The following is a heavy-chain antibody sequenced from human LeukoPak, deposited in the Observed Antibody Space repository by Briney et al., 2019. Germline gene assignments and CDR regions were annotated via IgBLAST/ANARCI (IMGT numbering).Heavy chain of an antibody. CDR3: ARGRRYYDSSGYYSGDY. CDR1: GYTFTSYD. J-gene: IGHJ4*02. CDR2: MNPDSGNT. Sequence: ASVKVSRKASGYTFTSYDINWVRQATGQGLGWMGWMNPDSGNTGYAQKFQGRVTMTRNTSISTAYMELSSLRSEDTAVYYCARGRRYYDSSGYYSGDYWGQGTLVTVSS. D-gene: IGHD3-22*01. V-gene: IGHV1-8*01.